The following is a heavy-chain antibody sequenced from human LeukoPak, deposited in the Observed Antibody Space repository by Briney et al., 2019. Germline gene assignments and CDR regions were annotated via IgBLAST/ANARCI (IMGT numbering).Heavy chain of an antibody. Sequence: SETLSLTCAVSDDSFSSLYWTWIRQPPGKGREWVGYIYYSGSTYYNPSLKSRVTISVATSKNQFSLKLSSVTAAETAVYYCASQADYGGNFSYWGQGTLVTVSS. CDR3: ASQADYGGNFSY. J-gene: IGHJ4*02. V-gene: IGHV4-59*06. D-gene: IGHD4-23*01. CDR2: IYYSGST. CDR1: DDSFSSLY.